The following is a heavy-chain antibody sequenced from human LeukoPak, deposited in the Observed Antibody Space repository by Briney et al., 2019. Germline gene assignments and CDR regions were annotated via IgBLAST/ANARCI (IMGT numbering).Heavy chain of an antibody. CDR3: ASSGEGVVVVAADWFDP. Sequence: GGSLRLSCAASGFTFSDHSMNWVRQAPGKGLEWVSTISSSSSYIYYADSVKGRFTISRDNAKNSLYLQMNSLRAEDTAVYYCASSGEGVVVVAADWFDPWGQGTLVTVSS. J-gene: IGHJ5*02. D-gene: IGHD2-15*01. CDR2: ISSSSSYI. V-gene: IGHV3-21*04. CDR1: GFTFSDHS.